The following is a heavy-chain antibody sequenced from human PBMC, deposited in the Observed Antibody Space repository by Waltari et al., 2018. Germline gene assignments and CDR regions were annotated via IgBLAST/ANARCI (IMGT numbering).Heavy chain of an antibody. J-gene: IGHJ5*02. D-gene: IGHD4-17*01. Sequence: QVQLQQWGAGLLKPSETLSLTCAVYGGSFSGYYWSWLRQPPGKGLEWIGEINHSGNTNYNPSLKSRVTISVDTSKNQFALKVTSVTAADTAVYFCAGGDDVGDYKHNWFDPWGQGTLVTVSS. CDR2: INHSGNT. CDR3: AGGDDVGDYKHNWFDP. V-gene: IGHV4-34*01. CDR1: GGSFSGYY.